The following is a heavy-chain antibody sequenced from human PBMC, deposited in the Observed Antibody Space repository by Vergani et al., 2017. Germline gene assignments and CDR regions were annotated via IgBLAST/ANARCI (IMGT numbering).Heavy chain of an antibody. D-gene: IGHD3-3*01. J-gene: IGHJ4*02. CDR1: GFTFSSYA. V-gene: IGHV3-23*01. CDR2: LSGSGGST. Sequence: EVQLLESGGGLVQRGGSLRLSCAASGFTFSSYALSWVRQAPGTGLEWVSTLSGSGGSTFYADSVKGRFTISRDNSKNTLYLQMSSLRAEDTAVYYCAKEMTIFGVITTGFDYWGQGTLVTVSS. CDR3: AKEMTIFGVITTGFDY.